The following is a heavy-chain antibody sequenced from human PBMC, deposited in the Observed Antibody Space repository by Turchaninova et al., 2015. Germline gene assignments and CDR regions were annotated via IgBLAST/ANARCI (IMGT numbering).Heavy chain of an antibody. D-gene: IGHD2-2*03. V-gene: IGHV4-34*10. Sequence: QVQLPRSGPGLVKSFEPLSLPGIGMVDTVVTSRGWSWIRQSPGKGLEWIGEVSHSGHIKYNRSLRVRVSMSVDRPEKQFSLTLTSVTAADSGIYYCARSPSGLLGGYFRSPFDVWGQGTMVTVSS. CDR1: VDTVVTSRG. CDR2: VSHSGHI. CDR3: ARSPSGLLGGYFRSPFDV. J-gene: IGHJ3*01.